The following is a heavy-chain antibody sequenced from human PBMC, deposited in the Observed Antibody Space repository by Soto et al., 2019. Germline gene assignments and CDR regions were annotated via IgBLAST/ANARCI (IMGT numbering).Heavy chain of an antibody. J-gene: IGHJ4*02. Sequence: PSETLSLTCTVSGGSISSSSYYWGWIRQPPGKGLEWIGSIYYSGSTYYNPSLKSRVTISVDTSKNQFSLKLSSVTAADTAVYYCAGGYSSSWYYFDYWGQGTLVTVS. D-gene: IGHD6-13*01. V-gene: IGHV4-39*01. CDR3: AGGYSSSWYYFDY. CDR2: IYYSGST. CDR1: GGSISSSSYY.